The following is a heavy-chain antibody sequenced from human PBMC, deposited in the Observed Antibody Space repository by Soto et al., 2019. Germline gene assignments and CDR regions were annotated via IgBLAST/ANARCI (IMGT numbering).Heavy chain of an antibody. CDR1: GYTFTGYY. J-gene: IGHJ6*02. V-gene: IGHV1-2*04. Sequence: ASVKVSCKASGYTFTGYYMHWVRQAPGQGLEWMGWINPNSGGTNYAQKFQGWVTMARDTSISTAYMELSRLRSDDTAVYYCARVSQHASGVFPRSSPHQRHYGMDVWGPGTTVTLSS. CDR3: ARVSQHASGVFPRSSPHQRHYGMDV. D-gene: IGHD6-13*01. CDR2: INPNSGGT.